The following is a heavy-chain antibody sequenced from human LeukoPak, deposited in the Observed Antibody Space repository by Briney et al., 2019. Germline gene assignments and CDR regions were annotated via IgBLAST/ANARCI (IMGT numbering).Heavy chain of an antibody. CDR1: GGSISSGGYY. D-gene: IGHD1-26*01. CDR2: IYYSGST. Sequence: SETLSLTCTVAGGSISSGGYYWSWTRQHPGKGLEWIGYIYYSGSTYYNPSLKSRVTISVDTSKNQFSLKLSSVTAADTAVYYCARHGGATTFDYWGQGTLVTVSS. J-gene: IGHJ4*02. CDR3: ARHGGATTFDY. V-gene: IGHV4-31*03.